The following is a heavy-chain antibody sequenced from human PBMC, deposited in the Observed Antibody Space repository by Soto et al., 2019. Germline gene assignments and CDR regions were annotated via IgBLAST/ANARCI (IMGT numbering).Heavy chain of an antibody. CDR2: IIPIFGTA. V-gene: IGHV1-69*12. Sequence: QVQLVQSGAEVKKPGSSVKVSCKASGGTFSSYAISWVRQAPGQGLEWMGGIIPIFGTANYAQKFQGRVTIXXDXSXNTAYMELSSLRSEDTAVYYCARGWNRYSNPYGMDVWGQGTTVTVSS. J-gene: IGHJ6*02. CDR3: ARGWNRYSNPYGMDV. D-gene: IGHD4-4*01. CDR1: GGTFSSYA.